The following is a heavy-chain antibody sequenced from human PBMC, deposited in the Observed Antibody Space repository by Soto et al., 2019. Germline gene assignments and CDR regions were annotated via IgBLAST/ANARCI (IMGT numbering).Heavy chain of an antibody. CDR3: ARGSYDFWSGQLYYYYYGMDV. CDR1: GFTFSSYS. CDR2: ISSSSSYI. V-gene: IGHV3-21*01. J-gene: IGHJ6*02. D-gene: IGHD3-3*01. Sequence: GGSLRLSCAASGFTFSSYSMNWVRQAPGKGLEWVSSISSSSSYIYYADSVKGRFTISRDNAKNSLYLQMNSLRAEDTAVYYCARGSYDFWSGQLYYYYYGMDVWGQGTKVTVPS.